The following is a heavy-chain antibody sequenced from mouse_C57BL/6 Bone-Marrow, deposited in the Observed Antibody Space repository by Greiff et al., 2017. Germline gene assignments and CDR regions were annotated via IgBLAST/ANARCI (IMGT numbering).Heavy chain of an antibody. D-gene: IGHD1-1*01. Sequence: EVQLQQSGPELVKPGASVKIPCKASGYTFTDYNMDWVKQSHGKSLEWIGDINPNTGGTIYNQKFKGKATLTVDKSSSTAYMELRSLTSEDTAVYYWARRDYYGSSYGYFDVWGTGTTVTVSS. CDR2: INPNTGGT. V-gene: IGHV1-18*01. CDR1: GYTFTDYN. CDR3: ARRDYYGSSYGYFDV. J-gene: IGHJ1*03.